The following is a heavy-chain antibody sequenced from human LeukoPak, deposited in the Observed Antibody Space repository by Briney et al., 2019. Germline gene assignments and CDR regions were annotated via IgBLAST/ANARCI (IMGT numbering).Heavy chain of an antibody. CDR1: GYTFTSYG. CDR2: ISAYNGNT. CDR3: ARDYGSGSYPGEDAFDI. J-gene: IGHJ3*02. Sequence: ASVKVSCKASGYTFTSYGISWVRQAPGQGLEWMGWISAYNGNTSYAQKLQGRVTMTTDTSTSTAYMELRSLRSDDTAVYYCARDYGSGSYPGEDAFDIWGQGTMVTVSS. D-gene: IGHD3-10*01. V-gene: IGHV1-18*01.